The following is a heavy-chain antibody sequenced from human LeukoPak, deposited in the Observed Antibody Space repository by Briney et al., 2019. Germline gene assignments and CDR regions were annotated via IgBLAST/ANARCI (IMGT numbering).Heavy chain of an antibody. CDR2: IKQDGSEK. CDR1: GFTFSSYW. Sequence: GGSLRLSCAASGFTFSSYWMSWVRQAPGKGLEWVANIKQDGSEKYYVDSVKGRFTISRDNAKNSLYLQMNSLRAEDTAVYYCARDPVAARPNYYYMAVWGKGTTVTVSS. CDR3: ARDPVAARPNYYYMAV. D-gene: IGHD6-6*01. J-gene: IGHJ6*03. V-gene: IGHV3-7*01.